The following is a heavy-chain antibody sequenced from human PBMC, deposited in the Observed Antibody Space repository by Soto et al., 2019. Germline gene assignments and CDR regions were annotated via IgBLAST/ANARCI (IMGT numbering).Heavy chain of an antibody. CDR1: GGTFSNYA. V-gene: IGHV1-69*01. CDR3: ARRMQANYSYCMDV. Sequence: QVQLVQSGAEVREPGSSVKVSCETSGGTFSNYAINWVRQTPGQGLEWMGGIIPMFGKPNFAPKFLGRLSITADESTSTAYMELSRLKSEDTAVYYCARRMQANYSYCMDVWGLGTTVTVSS. J-gene: IGHJ6*03. D-gene: IGHD2-8*01. CDR2: IIPMFGKP.